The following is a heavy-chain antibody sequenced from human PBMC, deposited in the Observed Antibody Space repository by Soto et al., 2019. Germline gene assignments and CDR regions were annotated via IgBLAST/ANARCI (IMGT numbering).Heavy chain of an antibody. Sequence: SETVSLTCAVSGGSITSGAYYWTWIRQHPGKGLEWIAYIHYSGRTYYNPSLKSRVTISVDTSNNQFSLKLSSVTAADTAVYYCARYYFDSSGYSNWFDPWGQGTLVTVSS. D-gene: IGHD3-22*01. CDR1: GGSITSGAYY. CDR2: IHYSGRT. V-gene: IGHV4-31*11. CDR3: ARYYFDSSGYSNWFDP. J-gene: IGHJ5*02.